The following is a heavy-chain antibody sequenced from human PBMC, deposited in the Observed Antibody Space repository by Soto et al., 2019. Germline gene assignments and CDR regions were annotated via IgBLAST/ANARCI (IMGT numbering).Heavy chain of an antibody. CDR3: TKANRYCSGANCFTFDY. V-gene: IGHV3-21*01. CDR1: GFTFSSYS. J-gene: IGHJ4*02. Sequence: GVLRLSCAASGFTFSSYSMNWVRQAPGKGLEWVSSISSSSSYIYYADSVKGRFTISRDNAKNSLYLQMNSLRAEDTAVYYCTKANRYCSGANCFTFDYWGLGTLVTVSS. CDR2: ISSSSSYI. D-gene: IGHD2-15*01.